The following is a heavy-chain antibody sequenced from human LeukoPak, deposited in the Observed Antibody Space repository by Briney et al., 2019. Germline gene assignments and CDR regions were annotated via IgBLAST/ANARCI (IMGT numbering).Heavy chain of an antibody. D-gene: IGHD3-22*01. J-gene: IGHJ4*02. V-gene: IGHV4-34*01. Sequence: SETLSLTCAVYGGSFSGYYWSWIRQPPGKGLEWIGEINHSGSTNYNPSLKSRVTISVDTSKNQFSLKLSSVTAADTAVYYCARRHARKYYYDSSGYRSNRDYYFDYWGQGTLVTVSS. CDR1: GGSFSGYY. CDR2: INHSGST. CDR3: ARRHARKYYYDSSGYRSNRDYYFDY.